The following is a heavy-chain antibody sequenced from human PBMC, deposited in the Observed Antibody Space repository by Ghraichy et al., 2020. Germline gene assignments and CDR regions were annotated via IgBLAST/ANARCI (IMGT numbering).Heavy chain of an antibody. J-gene: IGHJ6*02. Sequence: SETLSLTCAVYGGSFSGYYWSWIRQPPGKGLEWIGEINHSGSTNYNPSLKSRVTISVDTSKNQFSLKLSSVTAADTAVYYCARRVVVAATYYYYYYGMDVWGQGTTVTVSS. D-gene: IGHD2-15*01. CDR2: INHSGST. V-gene: IGHV4-34*01. CDR3: ARRVVVAATYYYYYYGMDV. CDR1: GGSFSGYY.